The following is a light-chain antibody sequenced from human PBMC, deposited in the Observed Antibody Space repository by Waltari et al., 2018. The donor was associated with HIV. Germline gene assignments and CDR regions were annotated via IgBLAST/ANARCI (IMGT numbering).Light chain of an antibody. CDR2: RNN. CDR3: AAWDDSLSGFYV. V-gene: IGLV1-47*01. Sequence: QSVLTQPPSASGTPGQRVTIRCSGSSFNIGSNFVYWYQQLPGAAPKLLIYRNNQRPSGVPDRFSGSKSGTSASLAISGLRSEDEADYYCAAWDDSLSGFYVFGTGTKVTVL. J-gene: IGLJ1*01. CDR1: SFNIGSNF.